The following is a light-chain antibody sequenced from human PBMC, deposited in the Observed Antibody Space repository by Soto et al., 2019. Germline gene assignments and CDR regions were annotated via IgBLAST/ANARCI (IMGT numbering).Light chain of an antibody. Sequence: QSVLTQPASVSGSPGQSITISCTGTSSDVGAYNYVSWYQQYPGKVPKLMIYEVSNRPSGDSNRFSGSKSGNTASLTISGLQAEDEADYYCSSYTSSSPYVFGTGTKVTVL. CDR1: SSDVGAYNY. CDR3: SSYTSSSPYV. CDR2: EVS. J-gene: IGLJ1*01. V-gene: IGLV2-14*01.